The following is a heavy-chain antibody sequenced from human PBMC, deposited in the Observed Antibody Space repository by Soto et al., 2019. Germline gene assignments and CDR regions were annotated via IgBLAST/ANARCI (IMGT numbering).Heavy chain of an antibody. Sequence: ASETLSLTGTVSGDSVTSENFFWTWIRQPPGNGLEWIGYIYYTGNTNYNPALESRLTMSLDRSKNQFSLRLTSVTAADTAVYYCARATEDGYASRCPQEAFDIWGQGTLVTVSS. CDR3: ARATEDGYASRCPQEAFDI. D-gene: IGHD5-12*01. CDR2: IYYTGNT. CDR1: GDSVTSENFF. J-gene: IGHJ3*02. V-gene: IGHV4-61*01.